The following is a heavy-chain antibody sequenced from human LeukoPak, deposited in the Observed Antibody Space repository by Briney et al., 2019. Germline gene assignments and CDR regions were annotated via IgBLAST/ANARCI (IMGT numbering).Heavy chain of an antibody. V-gene: IGHV1-2*02. CDR2: INPNSGAA. CDR3: ARVVGANWFDP. Sequence: ASVKVSCKASGYTFTGYYMHWVRQAPGQGLEWMGWINPNSGAANYAQKLQGRVTMTTDTSTSTAYMELRSLRSDDTAVYYCARVVGANWFDPWGQGTLVTVSS. D-gene: IGHD1-26*01. CDR1: GYTFTGYY. J-gene: IGHJ5*02.